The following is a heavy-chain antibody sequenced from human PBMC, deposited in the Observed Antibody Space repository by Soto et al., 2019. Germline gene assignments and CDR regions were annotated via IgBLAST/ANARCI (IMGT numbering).Heavy chain of an antibody. J-gene: IGHJ6*02. CDR1: GFVFTNYG. V-gene: IGHV3-33*01. CDR3: ARVSVDLYYYCMDV. D-gene: IGHD6-19*01. CDR2: IWYDGSNK. Sequence: PGGSLRLSCAASGFVFTNYGMHWVRQAPGKGLEWVAVIWYDGSNKYYADSVKGRFTISRDNSKNTLYLQMNSLRAEDTAVYYCARVSVDLYYYCMDVWGQGTTVTVSS.